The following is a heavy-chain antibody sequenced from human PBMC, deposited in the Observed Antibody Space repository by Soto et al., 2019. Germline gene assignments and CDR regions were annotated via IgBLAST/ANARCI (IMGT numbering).Heavy chain of an antibody. CDR3: TGLWFGEIYNY. CDR1: GFSFKNAW. Sequence: EVELVESGGGLVKPGGSLTLSCAASGFSFKNAWMNWVRQAPGKGLEWVGRIKNKNDGGTTDYAAFVKGRFTISRDASENLLYLHMNGLKTEDTGVYFCTGLWFGEIYNYWGQGSLVTVSS. J-gene: IGHJ4*01. D-gene: IGHD3-10*01. CDR2: IKNKNDGGTT. V-gene: IGHV3-15*07.